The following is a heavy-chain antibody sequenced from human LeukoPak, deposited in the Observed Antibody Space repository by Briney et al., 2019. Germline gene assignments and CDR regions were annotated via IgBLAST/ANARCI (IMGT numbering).Heavy chain of an antibody. V-gene: IGHV3-64*01. D-gene: IGHD1-20*01. CDR3: ARGSVTGDDAFDI. Sequence: GGSLRLSCAASGFTFSSYAMHWVRQAPGKGLEYVSAISSNGGSTYYANSVKGRFTISRDNSKNTLYLQMSSLRAEDMAVYYCARGSVTGDDAFDIWGQGTMVTVSS. CDR1: GFTFSSYA. CDR2: ISSNGGST. J-gene: IGHJ3*02.